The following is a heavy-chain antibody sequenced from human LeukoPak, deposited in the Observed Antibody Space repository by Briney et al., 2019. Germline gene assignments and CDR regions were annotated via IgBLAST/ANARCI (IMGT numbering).Heavy chain of an antibody. V-gene: IGHV1-69*05. J-gene: IGHJ6*03. CDR2: IIPIFGTA. D-gene: IGHD3-3*01. CDR1: GGTFSSYA. CDR3: ARVRVTIFGVFGNYYMDV. Sequence: SVKVSCKASGGTFSSYAISWVRQAPGQGLEWMGGIIPIFGTANYAQKFQGRVTITTDESTSTAYMELSSLRSEDTAVYYCARVRVTIFGVFGNYYMDVWGKGTTVTVSS.